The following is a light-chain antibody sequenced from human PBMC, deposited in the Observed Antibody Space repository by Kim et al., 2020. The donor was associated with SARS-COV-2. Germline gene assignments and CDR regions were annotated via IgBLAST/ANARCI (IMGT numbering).Light chain of an antibody. CDR1: SAIHVDIYN. Sequence: FTCTLRSAIHVDIYNIFWYQQKPGSLPRYLLRYKSDSNKTQRSGVPSHSSVSKDTSTNAGLSLISRLQSIDAADYSSAIWYSTSWVFSRGTQLTVL. J-gene: IGLJ3*02. CDR2: YKSDSNK. CDR3: AIWYSTSWV. V-gene: IGLV5-39*01.